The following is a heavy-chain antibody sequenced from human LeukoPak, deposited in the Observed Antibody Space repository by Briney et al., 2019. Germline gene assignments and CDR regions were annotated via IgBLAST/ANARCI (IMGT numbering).Heavy chain of an antibody. CDR2: ISSSGSTI. CDR3: ARAGSSGWYLNWFDP. CDR1: GFTFSDYY. J-gene: IGHJ5*02. D-gene: IGHD6-19*01. Sequence: SGGSLRLSCAASGFTFSDYYMSWIRQAPAKGLEWVSYISSSGSTIYYADSVKGRFTISRDNAKNSLYLQMNSLRAEDTAVYYCARAGSSGWYLNWFDPWGQGTLVTVSS. V-gene: IGHV3-11*01.